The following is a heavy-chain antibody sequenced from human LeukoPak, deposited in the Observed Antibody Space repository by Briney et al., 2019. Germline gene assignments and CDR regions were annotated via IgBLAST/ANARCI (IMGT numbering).Heavy chain of an antibody. CDR1: GGSISSGDYY. CDR2: IYNSGRT. J-gene: IGHJ5*02. V-gene: IGHV4-30-4*08. D-gene: IGHD3-3*01. CDR3: ARGVGGFWSGATWFDP. Sequence: SETLSLTCAVSGGSISSGDYYWSWIRQPPGKGLEWIGYIYNSGRTYYNPSLKSRVSISADTSKKHFSLKMSSVSAADTAVYYCARGVGGFWSGATWFDPLGQGTLVTVSS.